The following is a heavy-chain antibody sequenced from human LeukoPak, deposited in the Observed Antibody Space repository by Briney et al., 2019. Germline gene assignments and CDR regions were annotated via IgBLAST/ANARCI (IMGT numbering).Heavy chain of an antibody. D-gene: IGHD1-1*01. CDR3: ARVVKVPEGAWFDP. CDR2: ISTAGDT. J-gene: IGHJ5*02. Sequence: PGGTLRLSCAASGLTFSSYDMHGVRQAPGKGMERVSAISTAGDTYYPGSLKGRFTISRENAKNSLYLQMNSLRAGDTAVYYCARVVKVPEGAWFDPWGQGTLVTVSS. CDR1: GLTFSSYD. V-gene: IGHV3-13*01.